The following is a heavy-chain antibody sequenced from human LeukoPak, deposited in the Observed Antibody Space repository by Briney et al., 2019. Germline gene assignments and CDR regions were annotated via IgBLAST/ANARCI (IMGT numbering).Heavy chain of an antibody. D-gene: IGHD2-21*02. CDR3: AKDIVGGGDDY. Sequence: SGGSLRLSCAASGFTFSSYSMNWVRQAPGKGLEWVSSISSSSSYIYYADSVKGRFTISRDNAKNSLYLQMNSLRDDDTAVYYCAKDIVGGGDDYWGQGTLVTVSS. J-gene: IGHJ4*02. V-gene: IGHV3-21*01. CDR2: ISSSSSYI. CDR1: GFTFSSYS.